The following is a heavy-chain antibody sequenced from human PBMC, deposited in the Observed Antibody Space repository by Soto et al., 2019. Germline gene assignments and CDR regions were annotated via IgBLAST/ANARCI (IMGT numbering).Heavy chain of an antibody. V-gene: IGHV1-2*02. CDR3: AAVPLWFGELGWFDP. D-gene: IGHD3-10*01. CDR2: VNPKSGVA. CDR1: ANTFTDYY. J-gene: IGHJ5*02. Sequence: DSVKVSCKASANTFTDYYIHWIRQAPGQGLEWMGWVNPKSGVATYAQNFRGRVTMTRDTSISTAYMDLSRATSDDTAVYYCAAVPLWFGELGWFDPWGQGTLVTVSS.